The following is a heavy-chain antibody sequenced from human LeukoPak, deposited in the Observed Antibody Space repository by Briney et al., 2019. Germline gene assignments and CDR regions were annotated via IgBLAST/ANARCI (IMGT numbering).Heavy chain of an antibody. J-gene: IGHJ4*02. CDR3: ARLFWGCSSTSCGDY. V-gene: IGHV4-34*01. Sequence: PSETLSHTCAVYGGSFSGYYWSWIRQPPGKGLEWIGEINHSGSTNYNPSLKSRVTISVDTSKNQFSLKLSSVTAADTAVYYCARLFWGCSSTSCGDYWGQGTLVTVSS. CDR1: GGSFSGYY. D-gene: IGHD2-2*01. CDR2: INHSGST.